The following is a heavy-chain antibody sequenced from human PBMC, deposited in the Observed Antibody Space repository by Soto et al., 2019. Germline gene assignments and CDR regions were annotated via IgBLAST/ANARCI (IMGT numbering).Heavy chain of an antibody. CDR3: ARDTTY. V-gene: IGHV1-69*02. D-gene: IGHD5-18*01. CDR2: IIPYLDIT. CDR1: GGTFGPYT. J-gene: IGHJ4*02. Sequence: QVQLVQSGAEVKTPGSSVKVSCKASGGTFGPYTISWVRQAPGQGLEWMGRIIPYLDITDYAQKFQGRFTIAADKSTTTAYMELNRLRSEDTAVYFCARDTTYWGQGTLVTVSS.